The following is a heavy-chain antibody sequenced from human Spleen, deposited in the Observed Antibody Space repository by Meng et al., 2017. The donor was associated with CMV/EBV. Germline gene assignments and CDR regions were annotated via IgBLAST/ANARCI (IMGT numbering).Heavy chain of an antibody. V-gene: IGHV3-23*03. D-gene: IGHD2-2*01. Sequence: GGSLRLSCAASGFTLRNYAMSWVRQAPGKGLEWVSVICNGDSAVMYADSVKGRFTISRDNAKNSLYLQMSSLRAEDTAVYYCAKDRYIVVVPAAFSWFDPWGQGTLVTVSS. CDR1: GFTLRNYA. CDR3: AKDRYIVVVPAAFSWFDP. J-gene: IGHJ5*02. CDR2: ICNGDSAV.